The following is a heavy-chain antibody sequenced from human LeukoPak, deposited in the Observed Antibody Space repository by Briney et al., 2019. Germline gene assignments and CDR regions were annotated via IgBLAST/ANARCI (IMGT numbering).Heavy chain of an antibody. CDR3: ARGVGGYSGYDWFDP. Sequence: SKTLSLTCAVYGGSFSGYCWSWIRQPPGKGLEWIGEINHSGSTNYNPSLKSRVTISVDTSKNQFSLKLSSVTAADTAVYYCARGVGGYSGYDWFDPWGQGTLVTVSS. J-gene: IGHJ5*02. CDR2: INHSGST. D-gene: IGHD5-12*01. V-gene: IGHV4-34*01. CDR1: GGSFSGYC.